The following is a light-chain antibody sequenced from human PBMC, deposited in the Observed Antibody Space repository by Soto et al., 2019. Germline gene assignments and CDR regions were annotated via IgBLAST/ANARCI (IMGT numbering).Light chain of an antibody. V-gene: IGKV3-20*01. J-gene: IGKJ1*01. CDR2: GAS. CDR1: PSVGSK. CDR3: QQYGSSFAT. Sequence: EIVLTQSPGTLSLSPGERATLSCRASPSVGSKLAWYRQTPGQAPRLLIYGASTRATDTPARFSGSGAETDFTLTISRVEPADFALYYCQQYGSSFATFGQGTQVE.